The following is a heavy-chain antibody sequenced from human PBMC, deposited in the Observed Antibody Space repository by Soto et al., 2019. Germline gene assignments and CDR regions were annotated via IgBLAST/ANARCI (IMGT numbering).Heavy chain of an antibody. D-gene: IGHD2-15*01. Sequence: EVQLLQSGGGLVQPGGSLRLSCAASGFDFGSYAMTWVRQASGKGLEWVSSIGGYGHTTHYAEFVQGRFIISRDNSKNTLYLQMNGLTVEDTAMYYCAKEPTAVDPRDLFGGNPPADYWGQGTLVTVSS. J-gene: IGHJ4*02. V-gene: IGHV3-23*01. CDR1: GFDFGSYA. CDR3: AKEPTAVDPRDLFGGNPPADY. CDR2: IGGYGHTT.